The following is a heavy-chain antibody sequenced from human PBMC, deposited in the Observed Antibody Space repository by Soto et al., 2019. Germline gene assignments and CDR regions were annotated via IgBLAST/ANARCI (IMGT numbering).Heavy chain of an antibody. J-gene: IGHJ4*02. V-gene: IGHV3-49*03. CDR1: GFTFGDYA. D-gene: IGHD2-8*01. CDR3: TRALSEWWLSVHGVDY. Sequence: GGSLRLSCTASGFTFGDYAMSWFRQAPGKGLEWVGFIRSKAYGGTTEYAASVKGRFTISRDDSKSIAYLQMNSLKTEDTAVYYCTRALSEWWLSVHGVDYWGQGTLVTVSS. CDR2: IRSKAYGGTT.